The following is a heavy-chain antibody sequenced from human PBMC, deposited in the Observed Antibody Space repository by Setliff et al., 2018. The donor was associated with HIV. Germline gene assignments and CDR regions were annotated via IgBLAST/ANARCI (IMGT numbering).Heavy chain of an antibody. CDR2: IIADNGDT. V-gene: IGHV1-3*01. CDR1: GYTFTNFA. Sequence: ASVKVSCKASGYTFTNFAIHWVRQAPGQRLEWMGWIIADNGDTKYSQKFEGRVTITRDTSASTAYMELRGLRSDDTAVYYCARDRSSTGDYNEEHLFEYWGQGTLVTVSS. J-gene: IGHJ4*02. CDR3: ARDRSSTGDYNEEHLFEY. D-gene: IGHD3-22*01.